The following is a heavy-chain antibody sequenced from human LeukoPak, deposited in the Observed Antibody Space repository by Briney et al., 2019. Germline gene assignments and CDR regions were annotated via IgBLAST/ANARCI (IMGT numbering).Heavy chain of an antibody. CDR3: AREKDYYGSGSYSYYYYYYMDV. J-gene: IGHJ6*03. CDR2: IYYDGST. CDR1: GGSISSYY. Sequence: PSETLSLTCTVSGGSISSYYWSRIRQSPGKGLEWIGYIYYDGSTNYNPSLRGRVTISVDTSKNQFSLKLSSVTAADTALYYCAREKDYYGSGSYSYYYYYYMDVWGKGTTVTISS. D-gene: IGHD3-10*01. V-gene: IGHV4-59*12.